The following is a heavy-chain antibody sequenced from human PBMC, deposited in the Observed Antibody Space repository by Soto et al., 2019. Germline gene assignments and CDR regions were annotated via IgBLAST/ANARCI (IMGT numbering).Heavy chain of an antibody. V-gene: IGHV3-21*01. CDR3: ARLSTHDFWSGPPDY. CDR2: ISSSSSYI. CDR1: GFTFSSYS. Sequence: GGSLRLSCAASGFTFSSYSMNWVRQAPGKGLEWVSSISSSSSYIYYADSVKGRFTISRDNAKNSLYLQMNRLRAEDTAVYYCARLSTHDFWSGPPDYWGQGTLVTVSS. D-gene: IGHD3-3*01. J-gene: IGHJ4*02.